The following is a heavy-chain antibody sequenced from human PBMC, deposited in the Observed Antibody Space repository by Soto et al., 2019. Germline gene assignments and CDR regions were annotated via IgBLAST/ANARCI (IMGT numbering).Heavy chain of an antibody. D-gene: IGHD3-3*01. J-gene: IGHJ4*02. Sequence: EVQLLESGGGLVQPGGSLRLSCAASGFTFSSYAMSWVRQAPGKGLEWVSAVSGSGGSTYLADFVKGRFNIPRDNSKNTLYLQMNRLRAEDTAVYYYAIFWSGYFLPYRGQGTLVTVSS. CDR2: VSGSGGST. CDR1: GFTFSSYA. V-gene: IGHV3-23*01. CDR3: AIFWSGYFLPY.